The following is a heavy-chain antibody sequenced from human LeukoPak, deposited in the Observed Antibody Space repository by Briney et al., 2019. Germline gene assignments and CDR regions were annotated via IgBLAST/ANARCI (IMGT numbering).Heavy chain of an antibody. Sequence: GGSLRLSCAVSGFNYSSYTMNWVRQAPGMGLEWLSYISASRGITYYADSVKGRFTISRDNAKNSLYLQMNSLRAEDTAVYYCVRGSLASGVVVYYYYYLDVWGKGTTVTVSS. D-gene: IGHD3-3*01. CDR3: VRGSLASGVVVYYYYYLDV. CDR2: ISASRGIT. V-gene: IGHV3-48*01. J-gene: IGHJ6*03. CDR1: GFNYSSYT.